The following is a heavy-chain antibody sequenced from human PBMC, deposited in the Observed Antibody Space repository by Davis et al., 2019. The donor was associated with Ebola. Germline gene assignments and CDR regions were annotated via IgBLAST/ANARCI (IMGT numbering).Heavy chain of an antibody. CDR1: GGSISSSSYY. Sequence: SETLSLTCTVSGGSISSSSYYWGWIRQPPGKGLEWIGSIYYSGSTYYNPSLKSRVPISVDTSKNQFPLKLSPLTAADTAVYYCTSLSGYDSSGYLQNIWGQGTMVTVSS. CDR3: TSLSGYDSSGYLQNI. CDR2: IYYSGST. V-gene: IGHV4-39*01. D-gene: IGHD3-22*01. J-gene: IGHJ3*02.